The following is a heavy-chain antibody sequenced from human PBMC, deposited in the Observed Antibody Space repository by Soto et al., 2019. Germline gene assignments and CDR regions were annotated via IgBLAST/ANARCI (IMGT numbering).Heavy chain of an antibody. CDR1: GGSISNGYYY. CDR3: ARWVGVSLDYFDS. Sequence: QVQLQESGPGLVKPSQTLSLTCTVSGGSISNGYYYWSWVRQNPGKGLEWIGHIYHSGRTYYNPSLMSRVTTSIDTSKDQFSLKLSSVTAADTAVYYCARWVGVSLDYFDSWGQGTPVTVSS. D-gene: IGHD2-15*01. J-gene: IGHJ4*02. CDR2: IYHSGRT. V-gene: IGHV4-31*03.